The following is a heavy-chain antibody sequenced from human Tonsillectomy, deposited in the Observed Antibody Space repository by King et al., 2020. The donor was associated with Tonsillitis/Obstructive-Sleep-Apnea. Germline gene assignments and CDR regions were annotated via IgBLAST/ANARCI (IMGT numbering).Heavy chain of an antibody. CDR1: GFTVSSNY. D-gene: IGHD3-22*01. Sequence: VQLVESGGGLIQPGGSLRLSCAASGFTVSSNYMSWVRQAPGKGLEWVSVIYSGGSTYYADSVKGRFTISRDNSKNTLYLQMNSLRAEDTAVYYCARGADYYDSSGYYYDAFGTWGQGTMVTVSS. CDR3: ARGADYYDSSGYYYDAFGT. CDR2: IYSGGST. J-gene: IGHJ3*02. V-gene: IGHV3-53*01.